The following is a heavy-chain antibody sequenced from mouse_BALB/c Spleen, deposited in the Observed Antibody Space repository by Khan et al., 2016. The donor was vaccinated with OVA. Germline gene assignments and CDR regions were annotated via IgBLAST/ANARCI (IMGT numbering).Heavy chain of an antibody. D-gene: IGHD1-2*01. CDR1: GFTFNTNA. V-gene: IGHV10S3*01. Sequence: EVQLVETGGGLVQPKGSLKLSCAASGFTFNTNAMYWVRQAPGKGLELVAHIRSKSNNYATYSADSVKDRFTISRDDSQSMLYLQMNNLKTEDTAMYYSVRDNHYYGQGGCAYWGQGTLVTVSA. CDR3: VRDNHYYGQGGCAY. CDR2: IRSKSNNYAT. J-gene: IGHJ3*01.